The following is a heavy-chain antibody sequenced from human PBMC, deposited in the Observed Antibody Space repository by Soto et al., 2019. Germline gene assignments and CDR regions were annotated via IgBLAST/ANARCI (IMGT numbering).Heavy chain of an antibody. CDR3: ARSHKYSSSWYGDYYYYYGMDV. V-gene: IGHV5-51*01. CDR1: GYRFTSYW. J-gene: IGHJ6*02. D-gene: IGHD6-13*01. Sequence: GVSLKISCKGAGYRFTSYWIGWVRPMPGKGLEWMGIIYPGDSDTRYSPSFQGQVTISADKSISTAYLQWSSLKASDTAMYYCARSHKYSSSWYGDYYYYYGMDVWGQGTTVTVSS. CDR2: IYPGDSDT.